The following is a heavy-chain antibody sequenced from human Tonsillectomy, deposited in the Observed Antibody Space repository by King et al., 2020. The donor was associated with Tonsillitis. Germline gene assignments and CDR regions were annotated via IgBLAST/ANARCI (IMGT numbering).Heavy chain of an antibody. CDR2: IDWDDVK. CDR3: VRINKEFGRGYAEW. CDR1: GFSLSTSGMC. Sequence: TLKESGPALVKLTQTLTLTCTFSGFSLSTSGMCVSGIRQPPGKALEWLALIDWDDVKYYSTSLKRTLTISKDTSKNQVVLTMTNMDPEDTATYYCVRINKEFGRGYAEWWGPGTLGNVSS. J-gene: IGHJ4*02. D-gene: IGHD3-3*01. V-gene: IGHV2-70*01.